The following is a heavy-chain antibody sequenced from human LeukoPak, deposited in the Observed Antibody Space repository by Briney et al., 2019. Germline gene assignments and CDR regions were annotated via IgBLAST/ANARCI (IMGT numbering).Heavy chain of an antibody. CDR3: ARKGIGSSRYQNMDV. Sequence: GGSLRLSCAASGFTFSSYAMSWVRQAPGKGLEWVSGISIDGGRTYYADSVKGRFTVSRDTSKNTLYLQMNSLRAEDTAVYYCARKGIGSSRYQNMDVWGKGTTVTVSS. D-gene: IGHD6-25*01. J-gene: IGHJ6*03. CDR1: GFTFSSYA. V-gene: IGHV3-23*01. CDR2: ISIDGGRT.